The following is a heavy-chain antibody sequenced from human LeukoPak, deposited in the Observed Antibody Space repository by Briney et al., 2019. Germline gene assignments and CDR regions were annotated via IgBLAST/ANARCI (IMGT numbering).Heavy chain of an antibody. J-gene: IGHJ3*01. CDR1: GGSISSYY. V-gene: IGHV4-59*08. D-gene: IGHD6-6*01. Sequence: SETLSLTCTVSGGSISSYYWNWIRQPPGKGLEWIAYIYYSGSTNYNPCLKSRVTTLVDTSKNQFSLRLSSVTAADTAVYYCAREYSSSSGRRAFDFWGQGTMVTVSS. CDR3: AREYSSSSGRRAFDF. CDR2: IYYSGST.